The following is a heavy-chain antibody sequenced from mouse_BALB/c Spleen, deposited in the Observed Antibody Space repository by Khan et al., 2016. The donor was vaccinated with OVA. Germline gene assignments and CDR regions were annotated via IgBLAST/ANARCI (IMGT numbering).Heavy chain of an antibody. D-gene: IGHD2-12*01. CDR2: INPTSGYT. Sequence: QVQLKQSGPELAKPGASVKMSCKASGYTFTSYWMHWVKQRPGQGLEWIGYINPTSGYTDYTEKFKDKATLSADKSSSTAYMQLNNLTSEGSAVYCRKSYRIDYWGQGTTLTVSS. J-gene: IGHJ2*01. CDR3: KSYRIDY. V-gene: IGHV1-7*01. CDR1: GYTFTSYW.